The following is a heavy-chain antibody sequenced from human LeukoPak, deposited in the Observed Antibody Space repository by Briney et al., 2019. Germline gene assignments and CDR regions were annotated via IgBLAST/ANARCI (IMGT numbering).Heavy chain of an antibody. CDR2: IRSKANSYAT. CDR3: TGKQDNVVGYYYYYYGMDV. J-gene: IGHJ6*02. Sequence: PGGSLKLSCAASGFTFSGSAMHWVRQASGKGLEWVGRIRSKANSYATAYAASVKGRFTISRDDSKNTAYLQMNSMKTEDTAVYYCTGKQDNVVGYYYYYYGMDVWGQGTTVTVSS. CDR1: GFTFSGSA. V-gene: IGHV3-73*01. D-gene: IGHD2-2*01.